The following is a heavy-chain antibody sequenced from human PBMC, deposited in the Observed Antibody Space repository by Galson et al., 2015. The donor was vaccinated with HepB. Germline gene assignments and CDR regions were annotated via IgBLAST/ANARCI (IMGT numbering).Heavy chain of an antibody. CDR2: IYSDGNT. V-gene: IGHV3-53*01. D-gene: IGHD3-16*01. CDR1: GFTVSSNY. Sequence: SLRLSCAASGFTVSSNYMSWVRQAPGEGLEWVSFIYSDGNTYYADSVKGRFTISRDNSKNTLYLQMNSLRADDTAVYYCARGIDNWFDPWGQGTLATISS. J-gene: IGHJ5*02. CDR3: ARGIDNWFDP.